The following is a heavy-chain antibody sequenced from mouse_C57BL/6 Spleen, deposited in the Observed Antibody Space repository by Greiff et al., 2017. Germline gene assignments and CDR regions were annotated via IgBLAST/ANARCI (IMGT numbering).Heavy chain of an antibody. J-gene: IGHJ3*01. V-gene: IGHV5-17*01. D-gene: IGHD2-4*01. CDR2: ISSGSSTI. CDR3: ARPYYDYDGGFAY. CDR1: GFTFSDYG. Sequence: EVMLVESGGGLVKPGGSLKLSCAASGFTFSDYGMHWVRQAPEKGLEWVAYISSGSSTIYYADTVKGRFTISRDNATNTLFLQMSSLRSEDTAMYYCARPYYDYDGGFAYWGQGTLVTVSA.